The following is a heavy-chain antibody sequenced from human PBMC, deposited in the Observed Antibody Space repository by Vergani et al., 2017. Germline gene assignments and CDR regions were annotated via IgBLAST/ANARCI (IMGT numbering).Heavy chain of an antibody. Sequence: QVQLVQSGAEVKKPGSSVKVSCKASGGTFSSYAISWVRQAPGQGLEWMGRIIPIFGTANYAQKFQGRVTITADESTSTAYMELSSLRSEDTAVYDCARDLAVSSDYYYYGMDVWGQGTTVTVSS. J-gene: IGHJ6*02. D-gene: IGHD6-6*01. CDR1: GGTFSSYA. CDR2: IIPIFGTA. V-gene: IGHV1-69*18. CDR3: ARDLAVSSDYYYYGMDV.